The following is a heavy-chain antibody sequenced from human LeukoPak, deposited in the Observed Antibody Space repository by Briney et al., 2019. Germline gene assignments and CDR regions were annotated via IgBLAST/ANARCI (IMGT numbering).Heavy chain of an antibody. CDR2: ISAYNGNT. CDR1: GYTFTTYG. CDR3: ARDLIAARPGWFDP. Sequence: GASVKVSCNASGYTFTTYGVNWMRQAPGQGLEWMGWISAYNGNTNYAQNFQGRVTLTTDTSASTAYMELRSLRSDDTAVYYCARDLIAARPGWFDPWGQGTLVTVSS. J-gene: IGHJ5*02. V-gene: IGHV1-18*01. D-gene: IGHD6-6*01.